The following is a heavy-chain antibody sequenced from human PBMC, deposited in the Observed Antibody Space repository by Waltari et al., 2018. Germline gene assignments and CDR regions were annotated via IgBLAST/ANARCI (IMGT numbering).Heavy chain of an antibody. V-gene: IGHV4-34*01. J-gene: IGHJ6*03. CDR3: ARGGKYCSSTSCYYYYYYYYMDV. CDR1: GGSFSGYY. CDR2: INHSGST. Sequence: QLQLQQWGAGLLQPSETLSLTCAVYGGSFSGYYWSWIRQPPGKGLEWIGEINHSGSTNYNPSLKSRVTISVDTAKNQFSLKLSSVTAAETAVYYCARGGKYCSSTSCYYYYYYYYMDVWGKGTTVTISS. D-gene: IGHD2-2*01.